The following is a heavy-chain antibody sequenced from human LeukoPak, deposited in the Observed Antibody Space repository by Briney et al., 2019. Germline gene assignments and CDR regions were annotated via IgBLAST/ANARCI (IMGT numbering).Heavy chain of an antibody. D-gene: IGHD3-10*01. CDR1: GFSFSDHF. V-gene: IGHV3-72*01. CDR3: ARVGGTVIRGIIVTRLDY. CDR2: ARDKPNGYTT. J-gene: IGHJ4*02. Sequence: GGSLRLSRVASGFSFSDHFMDWVRQAPGKGLEWVGRARDKPNGYTTEYAAPVKGRFTISRDESRKSVYLQMSSLKTEDTAVYYCARVGGTVIRGIIVTRLDYWGQGTLVTVSS.